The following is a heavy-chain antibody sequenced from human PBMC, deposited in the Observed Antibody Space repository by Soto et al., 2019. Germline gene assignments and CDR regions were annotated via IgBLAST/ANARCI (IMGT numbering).Heavy chain of an antibody. J-gene: IGHJ4*02. CDR2: INPKSGGT. D-gene: IGHD3-9*01. V-gene: IGHV1-2*04. CDR3: ARAAYRSLWFLSH. Sequence: ASVKVSCKASGYSFTDYHIHWVRQAPGQGLEWLGRINPKSGGTSTAQKFQGWVTMTTDTSISTASMELTRLTSDDTAIYYCARAAYRSLWFLSHWAQGTLVTVSS. CDR1: GYSFTDYH.